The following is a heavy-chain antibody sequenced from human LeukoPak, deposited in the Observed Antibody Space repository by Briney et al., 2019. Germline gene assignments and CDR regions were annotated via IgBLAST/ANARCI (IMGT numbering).Heavy chain of an antibody. Sequence: SETLSLTCTVSGGSISSSSYYWGWIRQPPGKGLEWIGSIYYSGSTYYNPSLKSRVTISVDTSKNQFSLKLSSVTAADTAVYYCARALQPLLYPGYYSDYWGQGTLVNVSS. CDR1: GGSISSSSYY. V-gene: IGHV4-39*07. CDR2: IYYSGST. J-gene: IGHJ4*02. CDR3: ARALQPLLYPGYYSDY. D-gene: IGHD2-2*02.